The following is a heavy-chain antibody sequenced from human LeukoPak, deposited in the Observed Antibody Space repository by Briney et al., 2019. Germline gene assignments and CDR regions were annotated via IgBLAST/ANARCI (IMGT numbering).Heavy chain of an antibody. V-gene: IGHV3-49*04. CDR1: GFTFGDHA. CDR3: TRGPIQLWLYHGMDV. J-gene: IGHJ6*02. Sequence: GGSLRLSCTVSGFTFGDHAMSWVRQAPGKGLEWVGFSRRKTYGGTTEYAASVKGRFIISRDDSTSIAYLQMNSLKTEDTAVYYCTRGPIQLWLYHGMDVWGQGTTVTVSS. D-gene: IGHD5-18*01. CDR2: SRRKTYGGTT.